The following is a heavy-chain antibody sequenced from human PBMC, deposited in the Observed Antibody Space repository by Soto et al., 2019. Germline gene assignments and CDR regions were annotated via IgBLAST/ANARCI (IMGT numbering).Heavy chain of an antibody. CDR3: AKGGYPSYYYYYMDV. D-gene: IGHD5-12*01. V-gene: IGHV3-23*01. CDR2: ISGSGGST. J-gene: IGHJ6*03. Sequence: EVQLLESGGGLVQPGGSLRLSCAASGFTFSSYAMSWVRQAPGKGLEWVSAISGSGGSTYYADSVKGRFTISRDNSKNTLYLQMNSPRAEGTGVYYGAKGGYPSYYYYYMDVWGKGTTVTVSS. CDR1: GFTFSSYA.